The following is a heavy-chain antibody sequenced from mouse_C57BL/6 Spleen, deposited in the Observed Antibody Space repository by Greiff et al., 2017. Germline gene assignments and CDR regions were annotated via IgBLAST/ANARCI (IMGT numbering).Heavy chain of an antibody. CDR1: GYSFTGYY. J-gene: IGHJ2*02. V-gene: IGHV1-20*01. CDR3: ARYQGKWEYFDY. CDR2: INPYNGDT. Sequence: EVKLVESGPELVKPGDSVKISCKASGYSFTGYYMNWVMQSHGKSLECIGRINPYNGDTFYNHKFKGKATLTVDKSSSTAHMGLQCLTSEDSAVYYCARYQGKWEYFDYWGQGTSLTVSS. D-gene: IGHD4-1*01.